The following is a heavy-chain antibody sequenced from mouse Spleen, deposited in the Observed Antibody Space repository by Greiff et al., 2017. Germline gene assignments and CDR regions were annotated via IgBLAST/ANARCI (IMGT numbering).Heavy chain of an antibody. J-gene: IGHJ2*01. Sequence: QVQLQQPGAELVKPGASVKLSCKASGYTFTSYSMHWVKQRPGRGLEWIGRIDPYSGGTKYNEKFKGKATLTVDKPSSTAYMQLSSLTSEDSAVYYRARELSYYFDYWGQGTTVTVSS. V-gene: IGHV1-72*01. CDR3: ARELSYYFDY. CDR1: GYTFTSYS. CDR2: IDPYSGGT.